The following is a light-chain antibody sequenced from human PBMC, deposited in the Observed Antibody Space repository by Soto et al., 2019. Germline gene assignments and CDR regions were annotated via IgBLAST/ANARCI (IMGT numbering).Light chain of an antibody. CDR1: QSVSSN. CDR3: QQYNDWPWYT. Sequence: EIVMTQSPATLSVSPGETATLSCRASQSVSSNLAWYQQKPGQPPRRLIYGASTRATGVPARFSGSGSGTEFTLTISSLQSEDFAVYFCQQYNDWPWYTFGQGTMLEI. V-gene: IGKV3-15*01. J-gene: IGKJ2*01. CDR2: GAS.